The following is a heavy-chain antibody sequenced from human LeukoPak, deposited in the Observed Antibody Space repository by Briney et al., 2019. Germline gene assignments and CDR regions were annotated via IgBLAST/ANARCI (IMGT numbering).Heavy chain of an antibody. V-gene: IGHV3-30-3*01. CDR3: AREEYDSSGYQPSYFDY. D-gene: IGHD3-22*01. J-gene: IGHJ4*02. Sequence: GGSLRLSCAASGFTFSSYAMHWVRQAPGKGLEWVAVISYDGSNKYYADSVKGRFTISRDNSKNTLYLQMNSLRAEDTAVYYCAREEYDSSGYQPSYFDYWGQGTLVTVSS. CDR2: ISYDGSNK. CDR1: GFTFSSYA.